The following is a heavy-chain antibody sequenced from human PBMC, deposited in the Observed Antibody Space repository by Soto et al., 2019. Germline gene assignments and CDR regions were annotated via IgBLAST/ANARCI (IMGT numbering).Heavy chain of an antibody. CDR1: GFTFSSYG. D-gene: IGHD3-10*01. J-gene: IGHJ4*02. Sequence: LRFSCAASGFTFSSYGMHWVRQAPGKGLEWVAVIWYDGSNKYYADSVKGRFTISRDNSKNTLYLQMNSLRAEDTAVYYCARERANVLLWFGETSYFDYWGQGTLVTVSS. V-gene: IGHV3-33*01. CDR2: IWYDGSNK. CDR3: ARERANVLLWFGETSYFDY.